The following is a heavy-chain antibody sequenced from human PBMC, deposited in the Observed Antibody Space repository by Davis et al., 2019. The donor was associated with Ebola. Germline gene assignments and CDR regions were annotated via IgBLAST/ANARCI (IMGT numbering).Heavy chain of an antibody. D-gene: IGHD6-19*01. V-gene: IGHV3-7*03. CDR1: GFTFSSYG. CDR3: ARDDQAVPATH. J-gene: IGHJ4*02. CDR2: IKPDGSEK. Sequence: GESLKISCAASGFTFSSYGMHWVRQAPGEGLEWLANIKPDGSEKGYLDSVRGRLTISRDNAKNSLFLQVNSLRAEDTAVYYCARDDQAVPATHWGQGILVTVSS.